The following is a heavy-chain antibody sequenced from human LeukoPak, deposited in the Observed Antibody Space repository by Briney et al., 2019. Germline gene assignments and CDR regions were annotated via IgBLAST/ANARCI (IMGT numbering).Heavy chain of an antibody. CDR1: GGSISSGGYY. V-gene: IGHV4-30-2*02. D-gene: IGHD6-13*01. J-gene: IGHJ1*01. CDR3: AETEGYSSSFGVEYFQH. Sequence: SETLSLTCTVSGGSISSGGYYWSWIRQPPGKGLEWIGYIDHSGSTYYHPSLKSRVTISVDRSKNQFSLKLSSVTAADTAVYYCAETEGYSSSFGVEYFQHWGQGTLVTVSS. CDR2: IDHSGST.